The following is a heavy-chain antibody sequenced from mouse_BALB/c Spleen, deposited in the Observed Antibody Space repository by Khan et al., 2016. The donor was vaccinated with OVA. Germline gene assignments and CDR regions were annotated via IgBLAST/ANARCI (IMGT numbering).Heavy chain of an antibody. V-gene: IGHV9-3-1*01. J-gene: IGHJ1*01. CDR1: GYTFTNYG. CDR3: TSGGYWYFDV. CDR2: INTYTGEP. Sequence: QIQLVQSGPELKKPGETVKISCKASGYTFTNYGMNWVKQAPGKGLKWMGWINTYTGEPTYADDFKGRFAFSLETSASTPLLQITNLKNEDTATYCCTSGGYWYFDVWGEGTTVTVSS. D-gene: IGHD1-1*02.